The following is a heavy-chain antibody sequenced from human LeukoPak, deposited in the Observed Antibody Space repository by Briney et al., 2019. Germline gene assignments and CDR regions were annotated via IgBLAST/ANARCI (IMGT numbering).Heavy chain of an antibody. CDR2: ISAYNGNT. CDR1: GYTFTCYG. J-gene: IGHJ4*02. V-gene: IGHV1-18*01. D-gene: IGHD2-15*01. Sequence: GASVKVSCKASGYTFTCYGISWVRQAPGQGLEWMGWISAYNGNTNYAQKLQGRVTMTTDTSTSTAYMELRSLRSDDTAVYYCARAQEYCSGGSCYSFPFQFDYWGQGTLVTVSS. CDR3: ARAQEYCSGGSCYSFPFQFDY.